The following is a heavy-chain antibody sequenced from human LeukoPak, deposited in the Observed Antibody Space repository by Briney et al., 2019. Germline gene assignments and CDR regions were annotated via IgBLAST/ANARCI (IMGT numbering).Heavy chain of an antibody. Sequence: GGSLGLSCAASGFTFSSYSMNWVRQAPGKGLEWVSSISSSSSYIYYADSVKGRFTISRDNAKNSLYLQMNSLRAEDTAVYYCAREGTGGSGSRYYFDYWGQGTLVTVSS. D-gene: IGHD3-10*01. J-gene: IGHJ4*02. CDR2: ISSSSSYI. CDR3: AREGTGGSGSRYYFDY. V-gene: IGHV3-21*01. CDR1: GFTFSSYS.